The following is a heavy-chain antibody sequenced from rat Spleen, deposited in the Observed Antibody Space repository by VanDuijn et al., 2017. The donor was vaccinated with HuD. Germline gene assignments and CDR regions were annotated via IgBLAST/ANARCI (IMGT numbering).Heavy chain of an antibody. CDR2: ISPSGGST. V-gene: IGHV5-27*01. Sequence: EVQLVESGGGLVQPGRSLKLSCAASGFTFSNYYMAWVRQAPTKGLEWVASISPSGGSTYYPDSVKGRFTISRDNAKSTQYLQMDSLRSEDTATYYCATYPITTVAWYFDFWGPGTMVTVSS. CDR3: ATYPITTVAWYFDF. CDR1: GFTFSNYY. J-gene: IGHJ1*01. D-gene: IGHD1-1*01.